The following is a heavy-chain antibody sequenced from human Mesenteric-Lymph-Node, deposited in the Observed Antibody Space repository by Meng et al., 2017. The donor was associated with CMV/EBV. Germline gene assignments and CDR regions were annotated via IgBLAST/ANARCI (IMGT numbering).Heavy chain of an antibody. CDR1: GGSLSDYY. J-gene: IGHJ5*02. CDR2: INQSGST. V-gene: IGHV4-34*01. Sequence: YGGSLSDYYWGWIRQSPGKGLEWIGEINQSGSTKYNPSLKSRVNISVDKPKSQFSLKLSSVTAADTAVYYCARGRVEYAGYDYNWFDPWGQGTLVTVSS. CDR3: ARGRVEYAGYDYNWFDP. D-gene: IGHD5-12*01.